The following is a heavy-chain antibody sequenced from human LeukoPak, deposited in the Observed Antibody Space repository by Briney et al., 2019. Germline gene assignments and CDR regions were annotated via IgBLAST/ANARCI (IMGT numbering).Heavy chain of an antibody. Sequence: GGSLRLSCAASGFTFSSYNMNWVRKAPGKGLEWVSSISSISTYIYYADSVKGRFTISRDNAKNSLYLQMNGLSAEDTAIYYCARGPQQLDKFFDCWGQGTLVTVSS. D-gene: IGHD4-11*01. CDR1: GFTFSSYN. CDR3: ARGPQQLDKFFDC. V-gene: IGHV3-21*01. CDR2: ISSISTYI. J-gene: IGHJ4*02.